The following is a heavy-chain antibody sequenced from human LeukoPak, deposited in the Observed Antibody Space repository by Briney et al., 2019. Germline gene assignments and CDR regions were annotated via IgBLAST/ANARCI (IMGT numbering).Heavy chain of an antibody. CDR1: GFTFSSYG. CDR3: AKDLPDTAMVTLGY. CDR2: ISYDGSNK. V-gene: IGHV3-30*18. J-gene: IGHJ4*02. D-gene: IGHD5-18*01. Sequence: PGRSLRLSCAASGFTFSSYGMHWVRQAPGKGLGWVAVISYDGSNKYYADSVKGRFTISRDNSKNTLYLQMNSLRAEDTAVYYCAKDLPDTAMVTLGYWGQGTLVTVSS.